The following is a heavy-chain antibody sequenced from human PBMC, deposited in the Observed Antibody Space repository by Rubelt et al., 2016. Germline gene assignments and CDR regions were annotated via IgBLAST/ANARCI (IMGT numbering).Heavy chain of an antibody. Sequence: QVQLQESGPGLVKPSETLSLTCHVSGYPIRSGYSWGWIRQAPGKGLEWIGNVYHGGTSSYTPSLESRVTISVNIPKKQFSLTLSSMTAADTATYFCARAPRGGSLNNVFDIWGQGTTVTVSS. CDR2: VYHGGTS. CDR1: GYPIRSGYS. V-gene: IGHV4-38-2*02. J-gene: IGHJ3*02. D-gene: IGHD3-16*01. CDR3: ARAPRGGSLNNVFDI.